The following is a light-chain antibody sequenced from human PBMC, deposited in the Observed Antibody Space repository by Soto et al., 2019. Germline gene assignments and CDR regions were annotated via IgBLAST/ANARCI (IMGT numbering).Light chain of an antibody. CDR3: QQTFSLPRS. CDR2: ETS. V-gene: IGKV1-39*01. J-gene: IGKJ1*01. Sequence: DTQMTQSPSSLSASVGDRVTISCRASQNVRSYLNWYQQKPGKAPKLLIYETSTLESGVPSRCSGDGYGAEFTLSISSLEPEDFATYYCQQTFSLPRSFGPGTKVEI. CDR1: QNVRSY.